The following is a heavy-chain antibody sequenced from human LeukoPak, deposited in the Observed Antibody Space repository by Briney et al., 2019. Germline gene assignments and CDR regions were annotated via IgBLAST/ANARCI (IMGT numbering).Heavy chain of an antibody. V-gene: IGHV3-72*01. J-gene: IGHJ4*02. CDR2: TKTKADSYIT. D-gene: IGHD6-25*01. CDR3: AKDSSDWTFDY. CDR1: GFIFSDYC. Sequence: PGGSLRLSCAASGFIFSDYCMDWVRQAPGKGLEWVGCTKTKADSYITEYAASVKGRFTISRDDSKNSLYLQMNSLKTEDTAVYYCAKDSSDWTFDYWGQGTLVTVSS.